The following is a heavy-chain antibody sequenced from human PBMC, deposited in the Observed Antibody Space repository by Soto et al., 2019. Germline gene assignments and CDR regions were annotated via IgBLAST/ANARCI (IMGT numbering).Heavy chain of an antibody. CDR2: ISYDGSNK. CDR1: GFTFSSYA. Sequence: QVQLVESGGGVVQPGRSLRLSCAASGFTFSSYAMHWVRQAPGKGLEWVAVISYDGSNKYYADSVKGRFTISRDNSKNTLYLQMNSLRAEDTAVYYCARDPGKGWYFDYWGQGTLVTVSS. D-gene: IGHD3-10*01. J-gene: IGHJ4*02. V-gene: IGHV3-30-3*01. CDR3: ARDPGKGWYFDY.